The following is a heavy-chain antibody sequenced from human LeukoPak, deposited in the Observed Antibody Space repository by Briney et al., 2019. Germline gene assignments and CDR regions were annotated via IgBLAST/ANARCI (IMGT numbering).Heavy chain of an antibody. CDR3: ATGSGSHQAYYYYYYMDV. D-gene: IGHD1-26*01. V-gene: IGHV1-24*01. J-gene: IGHJ6*03. CDR1: GYTLTELS. Sequence: GASVKVSCKVSGYTLTELSMHWVRQAPGKGLEWMGGFDPEDGETIYAQKFQGRVTMTEDTSTDTAYMELSSLRSEDTAVYYCATGSGSHQAYYYYYYMDVWGKGTTVTVSS. CDR2: FDPEDGET.